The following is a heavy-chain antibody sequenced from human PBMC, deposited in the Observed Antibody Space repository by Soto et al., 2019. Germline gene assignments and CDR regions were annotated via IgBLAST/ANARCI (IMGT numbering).Heavy chain of an antibody. V-gene: IGHV1-2*02. CDR3: APRRGGYTSTGGGSFDY. D-gene: IGHD6-13*01. CDR2: INPTSGAT. CDR1: GYTFTGYY. J-gene: IGHJ4*02. Sequence: QVQLVQSGAEVRKPGASGKVSCKASGYTFTGYYMHWVRQAPGQGLEWMGWINPTSGATNYAQNFQGRVTMTRDTSISTAYMGLSRLTSDDTAVYYWAPRRGGYTSTGGGSFDYWGQGTLVTVSS.